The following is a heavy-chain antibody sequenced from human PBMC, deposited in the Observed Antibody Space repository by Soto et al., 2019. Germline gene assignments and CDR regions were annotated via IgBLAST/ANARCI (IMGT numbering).Heavy chain of an antibody. D-gene: IGHD2-15*01. CDR3: ARRVAFLDY. J-gene: IGHJ4*02. Sequence: ASVKVSCKASGYTFSSYAIHWVRQAPGQGLEWMGWIHAGNGNTKYSQSFQGRVTISRDTSATTAYMELNSLRSEDTAVYYCARRVAFLDYWGQGTLVTVSS. CDR2: IHAGNGNT. V-gene: IGHV1-3*01. CDR1: GYTFSSYA.